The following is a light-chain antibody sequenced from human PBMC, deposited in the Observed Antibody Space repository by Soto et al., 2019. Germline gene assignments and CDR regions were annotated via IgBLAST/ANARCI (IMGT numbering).Light chain of an antibody. J-gene: IGLJ2*01. CDR2: DNS. V-gene: IGLV1-51*01. CDR1: NSNIGTND. Sequence: QSVLTQVPSVSAAPGQKVTITCSGSNSNIGTNDVSWYQQLPGTAPKLLIYDNSKRPAGISDRFSGSKSGTSVTLGITGLQTGDEAEYYCGTWYSSLRGGVFGGGTKLTVL. CDR3: GTWYSSLRGGV.